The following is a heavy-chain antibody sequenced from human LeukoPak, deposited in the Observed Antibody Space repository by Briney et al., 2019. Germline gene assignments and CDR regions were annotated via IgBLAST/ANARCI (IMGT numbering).Heavy chain of an antibody. CDR2: MNPNCGNT. CDR3: ARGDRYSSSWYRGPIYYFDY. V-gene: IGHV1-8*01. J-gene: IGHJ4*02. CDR1: GYTFTSYD. Sequence: ASVKVSCKASGYTFTSYDINWVRQATGQGLEWMGWMNPNCGNTGYAQKFQGRVTMTRNTSISTAYMELSSLRSEDTAVYYCARGDRYSSSWYRGPIYYFDYWGQGTLVTVSS. D-gene: IGHD6-13*01.